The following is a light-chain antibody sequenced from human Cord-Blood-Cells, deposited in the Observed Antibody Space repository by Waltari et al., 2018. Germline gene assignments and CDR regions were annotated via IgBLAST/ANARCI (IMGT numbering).Light chain of an antibody. V-gene: IGLV1-40*01. Sequence: QSVLTQPPSVSGAPGQRVTISCTGSSSNIGAGYDVHWYQQLPGTAPKLLIYGTSTRPSGVPDRFSGSKSGTSASLAITGLQAEDEADYYCQSYYSSLSGSVFGGGTKLTVL. CDR3: QSYYSSLSGSV. J-gene: IGLJ3*02. CDR1: SSNIGAGYD. CDR2: GTS.